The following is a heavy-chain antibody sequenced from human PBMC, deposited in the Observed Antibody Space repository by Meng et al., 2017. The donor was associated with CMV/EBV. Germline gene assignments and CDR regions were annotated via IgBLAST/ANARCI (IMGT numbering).Heavy chain of an antibody. D-gene: IGHD6-19*01. Sequence: GFTFSNAWMNWVRQAPGKGLEWVGRIKSKTDGGTTDYAAPVKGRFTISRDDSKNTLYLQMNSLKTEDTAVYYCTTILLAVAGGFDYWGQGTLVTV. CDR2: IKSKTDGGTT. CDR1: GFTFSNAW. CDR3: TTILLAVAGGFDY. V-gene: IGHV3-15*07. J-gene: IGHJ4*02.